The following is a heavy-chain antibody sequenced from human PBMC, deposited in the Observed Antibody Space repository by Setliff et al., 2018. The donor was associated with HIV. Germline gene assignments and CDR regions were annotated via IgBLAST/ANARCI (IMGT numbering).Heavy chain of an antibody. CDR3: ARRGGITTTVQGPPPFDF. CDR1: GGSFSGYY. J-gene: IGHJ4*02. Sequence: PSETLSLTCAVYGGSFSGYYWSWIRQPPGKGLEWIGEINHSGSTNYSPSLKSRVTISLNTSKNQFSLKLRSVTAADTAVYHCARRGGITTTVQGPPPFDFWGPGTLVTVSS. V-gene: IGHV4-34*01. D-gene: IGHD3-22*01. CDR2: INHSGST.